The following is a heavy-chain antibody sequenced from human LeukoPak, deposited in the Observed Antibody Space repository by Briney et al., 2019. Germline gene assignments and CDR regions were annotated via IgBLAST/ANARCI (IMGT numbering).Heavy chain of an antibody. CDR1: GGSIISSNHY. Sequence: SETLSLTCTVSGGSIISSNHYWGWTRQPPGKVLEWFGSISYSGGTAYNPSLRRRVTISVDPPKNQFSLKVNSVTAADTAVYYCAREVEYYDSSGYRPHAFDIWGQGTLVTVSS. CDR2: ISYSGGT. D-gene: IGHD3-22*01. J-gene: IGHJ3*02. V-gene: IGHV4-39*02. CDR3: AREVEYYDSSGYRPHAFDI.